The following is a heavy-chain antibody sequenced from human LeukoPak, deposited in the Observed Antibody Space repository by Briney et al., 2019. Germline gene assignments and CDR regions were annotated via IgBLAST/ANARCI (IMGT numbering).Heavy chain of an antibody. CDR3: ARENHGDYVVTTLDY. CDR2: IKQDGSEK. V-gene: IGHV3-7*01. J-gene: IGHJ4*02. D-gene: IGHD4-17*01. Sequence: PGGSLRLSCAASGFTFSSYWMSWVRQAPGKGLEWVANIKQDGSEKYYVDSVKGRFTISRDNAKNSLYLQMNSLRAEDTAVYYCARENHGDYVVTTLDYWGQGTLVTVSS. CDR1: GFTFSSYW.